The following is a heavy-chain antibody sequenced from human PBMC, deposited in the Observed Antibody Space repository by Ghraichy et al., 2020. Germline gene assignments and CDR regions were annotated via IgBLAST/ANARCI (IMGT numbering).Heavy chain of an antibody. Sequence: GGSLRLSCAGSGFSFSSYGMNWVRQSPGKGLEWVSAITSSSRTKSYADSVKGRFTISRDNAQNSLYLQMNSLRDEDTAVYYCARGSTVVRFYYYGGMDFWGQGTTVTVSS. V-gene: IGHV3-48*02. CDR1: GFSFSSYG. D-gene: IGHD4-23*01. CDR3: ARGSTVVRFYYYGGMDF. J-gene: IGHJ6*02. CDR2: ITSSSRTK.